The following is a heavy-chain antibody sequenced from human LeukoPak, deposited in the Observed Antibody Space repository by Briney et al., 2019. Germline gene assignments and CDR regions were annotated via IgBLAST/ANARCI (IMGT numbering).Heavy chain of an antibody. Sequence: SETLSLTCAVYGGSFSGYYWSWIRQPPGKGLEWIGEINHSGSTNYNPSLKSRVTISVDTSKNQFFLKLSSVTAADTAVYYCARLVVVAVLDYWGQGTLVTVSS. CDR3: ARLVVVAVLDY. CDR2: INHSGST. J-gene: IGHJ4*02. CDR1: GGSFSGYY. V-gene: IGHV4-34*01. D-gene: IGHD2-15*01.